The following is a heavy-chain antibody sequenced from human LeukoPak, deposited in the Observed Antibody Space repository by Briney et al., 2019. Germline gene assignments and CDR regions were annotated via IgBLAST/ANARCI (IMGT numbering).Heavy chain of an antibody. CDR3: ARGSPSRPDLLSAQIRRYFDY. D-gene: IGHD1-14*01. CDR2: INHSGST. J-gene: IGHJ4*02. Sequence: KPSETLSLTCTVSGGSISSYYWSWIRQPPGKGLEWIGEINHSGSTNYNPSLKSRVTISVDTSKNQFSLKLSPVTAADTAVYYCARGSPSRPDLLSAQIRRYFDYWGQGTLVTVSS. V-gene: IGHV4-34*01. CDR1: GGSISSYY.